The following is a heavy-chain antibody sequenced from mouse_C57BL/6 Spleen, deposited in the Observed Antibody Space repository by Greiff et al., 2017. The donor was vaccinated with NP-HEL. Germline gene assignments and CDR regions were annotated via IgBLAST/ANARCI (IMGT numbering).Heavy chain of an antibody. J-gene: IGHJ1*03. CDR3: ARYRIWGYFDV. CDR2: IRNKANGYTT. V-gene: IGHV7-3*01. D-gene: IGHD4-1*01. Sequence: EVMLVESGGGLVQPGGSLSLSCAASGFTFTDYYMSWVRQPPGKALEWLGFIRNKANGYTTEYSASVKGRFTISSDNSQSILYLQMNSLRAEDSATYYCARYRIWGYFDVWGTGTTVTVSS. CDR1: GFTFTDYY.